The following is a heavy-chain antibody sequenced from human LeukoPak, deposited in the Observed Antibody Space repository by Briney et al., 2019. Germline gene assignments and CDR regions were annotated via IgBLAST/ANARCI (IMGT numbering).Heavy chain of an antibody. CDR3: ARHLYGDYVGEGDY. D-gene: IGHD4-17*01. CDR1: GFTFDDYG. Sequence: AGGSLRLSCAASGFTFDDYGMSWVRQAPGKGLEWVSGINWNGGSTGYADSVKGRFTISRDNAKNSLYLQMNSLRAEDTALYYCARHLYGDYVGEGDYWGQGTLVTVSS. CDR2: INWNGGST. J-gene: IGHJ4*02. V-gene: IGHV3-20*04.